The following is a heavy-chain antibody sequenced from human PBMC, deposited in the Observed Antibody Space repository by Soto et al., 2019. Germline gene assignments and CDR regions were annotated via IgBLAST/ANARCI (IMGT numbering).Heavy chain of an antibody. Sequence: SQTLSLTCAISGDSVSSNSAAWNWIRQSPSRGLEWLGRTYYRSKWYNDYAVSVKSRITINPDTSKNQFSLQLNSVTPEDTAVYYCARDLYCSGGSCYNWFDPWGQGTLVTVSS. V-gene: IGHV6-1*01. CDR1: GDSVSSNSAA. J-gene: IGHJ5*02. D-gene: IGHD2-15*01. CDR3: ARDLYCSGGSCYNWFDP. CDR2: TYYRSKWYN.